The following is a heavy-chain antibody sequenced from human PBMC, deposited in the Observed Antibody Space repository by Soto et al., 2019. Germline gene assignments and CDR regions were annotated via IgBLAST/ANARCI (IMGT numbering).Heavy chain of an antibody. J-gene: IGHJ5*02. CDR3: ARHAYSSGWYYWFDP. Sequence: QVQLQQWGAGLLKPSETLSLTCAVYGGSFSGYYWSWIRQPPGKGLEWIGEINHSGSTNYNPSLKSRVTVSVDTSKNQFSLKLSSVTAADTAMYGAARHAYSSGWYYWFDPWGQGTLVTVFS. CDR1: GGSFSGYY. D-gene: IGHD6-19*01. CDR2: INHSGST. V-gene: IGHV4-34*01.